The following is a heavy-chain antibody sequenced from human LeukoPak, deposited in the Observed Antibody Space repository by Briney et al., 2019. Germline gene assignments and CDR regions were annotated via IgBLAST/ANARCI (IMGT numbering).Heavy chain of an antibody. D-gene: IGHD3-22*01. CDR2: THYSGST. J-gene: IGHJ3*02. V-gene: IGHV4-59*08. CDR3: ARTLYYYDSTGHDAFDI. CDR1: GGSISTYY. Sequence: SETLSLTCTASGGSISTYYWSWIRQSPGKGLEWIGYTHYSGSTNYNPSLKSRVTISVDTSKNQFSLKLSSVTPADTAVYYCARTLYYYDSTGHDAFDIWGQGTMVTVSS.